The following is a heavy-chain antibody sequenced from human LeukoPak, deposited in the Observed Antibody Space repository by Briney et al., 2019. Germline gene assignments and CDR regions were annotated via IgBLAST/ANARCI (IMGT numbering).Heavy chain of an antibody. J-gene: IGHJ5*02. CDR1: GFTFSNAW. V-gene: IGHV3-15*01. D-gene: IGHD2-15*01. CDR2: IKSKTDGGTT. Sequence: GGSLRLSCAASGFTFSNAWMSWVRQAPGKGLEWVGRIKSKTDGGTTDYAAPVKGRFTISRDDSKNTLYLQMNSLKTEDTAVYYCSRCHASCNWAPLDLWGQGTLVTVSS. CDR3: SRCHASCNWAPLDL.